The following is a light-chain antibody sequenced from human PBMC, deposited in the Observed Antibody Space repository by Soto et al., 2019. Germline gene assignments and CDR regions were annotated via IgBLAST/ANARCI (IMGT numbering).Light chain of an antibody. J-gene: IGKJ5*01. CDR1: QSISSW. CDR3: QKYNSYPIT. CDR2: KAS. V-gene: IGKV1-5*03. Sequence: DIQMTQSPSTLSASVGDRVTITCRASQSISSWLAWYQQKPGKAPKLLIYKASSLESGVPSRFSGSGSGTEFTLTISSLQPDDFATYYCQKYNSYPITFGPGTRLEIK.